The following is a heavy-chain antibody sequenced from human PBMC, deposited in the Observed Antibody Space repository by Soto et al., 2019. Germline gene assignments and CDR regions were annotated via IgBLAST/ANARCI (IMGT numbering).Heavy chain of an antibody. V-gene: IGHV1-69*01. CDR3: ARSSPYIVVRKPTGNQDYYGMDV. CDR1: GGTFSNYT. Sequence: QVQLVQSGAEVKQPGSSVKVFCKASGGTFSNYTISWVRQAPGQGLEWMGGIIPVFGRTDYEQKFQGRVTITADGSTSTAYMKLSSLRSADTAVYYCARSSPYIVVRKPTGNQDYYGMDVWGQGTTVTVSS. J-gene: IGHJ6*02. CDR2: IIPVFGRT. D-gene: IGHD2-2*01.